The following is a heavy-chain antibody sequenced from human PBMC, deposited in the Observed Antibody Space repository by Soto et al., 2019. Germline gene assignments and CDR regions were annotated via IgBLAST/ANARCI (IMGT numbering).Heavy chain of an antibody. D-gene: IGHD6-19*01. V-gene: IGHV3-23*01. J-gene: IGHJ4*02. CDR2: ISGGGGNT. CDR1: GFAFSDYS. Sequence: DVQLLESGGGVVQSGGSLRLSCSASGFAFSDYSMHWFRQAPGKGPEWVSAISGGGGNTYYAGSVNGRFTISRDNSRNTLYLQMHSLRDDDTALYYCAKETYGSGWTLDSWGQGTRATVSS. CDR3: AKETYGSGWTLDS.